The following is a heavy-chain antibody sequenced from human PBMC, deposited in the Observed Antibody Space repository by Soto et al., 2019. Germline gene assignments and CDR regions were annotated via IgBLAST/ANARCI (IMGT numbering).Heavy chain of an antibody. CDR2: IHHGGSA. Sequence: PSETLSLTCGVSGYSISSGYYWGWIRQSPGKGLEWIGSIHHGGSALYNPSLKGRVAISVNTSKNQLSLNLSSVTAADTAVYYCARDWTEVAIAYWGQGTLVTVSS. D-gene: IGHD2-21*01. CDR1: GYSISSGYY. CDR3: ARDWTEVAIAY. J-gene: IGHJ4*02. V-gene: IGHV4-38-2*01.